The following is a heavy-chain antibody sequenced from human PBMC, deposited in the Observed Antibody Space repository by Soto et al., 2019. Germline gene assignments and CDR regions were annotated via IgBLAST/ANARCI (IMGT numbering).Heavy chain of an antibody. CDR1: GYTFTGYY. V-gene: IGHV1-2*04. CDR3: ARDRVMPAEWLFQSPIHHYYYYGRDV. D-gene: IGHD3-3*01. J-gene: IGHJ6*02. CDR2: INPNSGGT. Sequence: QVQLVQSGAEVKKPGASVKVSCKASGYTFTGYYMHWVRQAPGQGLEWMGWINPNSGGTNYAQKFQGWVTMTRDTSISTADMELSRVRSDDTAVYYCARDRVMPAEWLFQSPIHHYYYYGRDVWGQGTTVTVSS.